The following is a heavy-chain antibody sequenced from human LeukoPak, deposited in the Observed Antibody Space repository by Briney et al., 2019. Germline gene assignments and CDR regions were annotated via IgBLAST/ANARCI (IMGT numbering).Heavy chain of an antibody. D-gene: IGHD6-19*01. CDR2: ISGSGGST. CDR1: GFTFSSYA. CDR3: AKFKESSGWYGMYYYYYGMDV. J-gene: IGHJ6*02. V-gene: IGHV3-23*01. Sequence: GGSLRLSCAASGFTFSSYAMSWVRQAPGKGLEWVSAISGSGGSTYYADSVKGRFTISRDNSKNTLYLQMNSLRAEDTAVYYCAKFKESSGWYGMYYYYYGMDVLGQGTTVTVYS.